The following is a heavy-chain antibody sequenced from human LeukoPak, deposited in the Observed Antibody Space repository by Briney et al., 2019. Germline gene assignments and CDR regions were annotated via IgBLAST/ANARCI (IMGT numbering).Heavy chain of an antibody. Sequence: GGSLRLSCVASGFTFSSYNMNWVRQAPGKGLEWVSAMSSSDDGRYYAAPVRGRFTISRDTSRSTLYLQMNSLRAEDAAVYYCAKAPVTSCRGAFCYPFDYWGQGTLVTVSS. J-gene: IGHJ4*02. D-gene: IGHD2-15*01. CDR3: AKAPVTSCRGAFCYPFDY. V-gene: IGHV3-23*01. CDR1: GFTFSSYN. CDR2: MSSSDDGR.